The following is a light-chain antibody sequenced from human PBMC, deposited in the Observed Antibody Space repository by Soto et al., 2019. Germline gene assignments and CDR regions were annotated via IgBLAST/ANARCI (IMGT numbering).Light chain of an antibody. CDR1: TSDVAYHY. Sequence: QSVLTQPPSVSAAPGQKVTISCSGSTSDVAYHYVSWYQRLIYGNTNRPSGVPDRFSGSKSATSASLAINGLQDEDECVYEGKDYDNTLSGPIYVFGTGTKGT. V-gene: IGLV1-40*01. CDR3: KDYDNTLSGPIYV. CDR2: GNT. J-gene: IGLJ1*01.